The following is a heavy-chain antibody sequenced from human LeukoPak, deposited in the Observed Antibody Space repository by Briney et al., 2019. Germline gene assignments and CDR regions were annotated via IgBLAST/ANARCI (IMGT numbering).Heavy chain of an antibody. J-gene: IGHJ4*02. CDR1: GYTFTIYY. CDR3: ARDGRKVGAVAGTSFDY. Sequence: ASVEVSCKASGYTFTIYYLHWVRQAPGQGLEWMGVINPTGGSTSYAQNLQGRVTMTRDTSASTVYMELNSLRSEDTAVYYCARDGRKVGAVAGTSFDYWGQGTLVTVSS. CDR2: INPTGGST. D-gene: IGHD6-19*01. V-gene: IGHV1-46*01.